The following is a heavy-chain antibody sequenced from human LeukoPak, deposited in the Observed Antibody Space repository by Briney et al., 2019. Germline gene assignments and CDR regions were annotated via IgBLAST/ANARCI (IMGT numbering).Heavy chain of an antibody. CDR3: ARSIPGSTWYYFDY. CDR1: GFTVSSNY. V-gene: IGHV3-66*01. J-gene: IGHJ4*02. Sequence: GGSLRLSCAASGFTVSSNYMSWVRPAPGKGLEWVSVIYSGGSTYSADSVQGRFTISRDTSKNTLYLQMNSLRAEDTAVYYCARSIPGSTWYYFDYWGQGTLVAVSS. D-gene: IGHD6-13*01. CDR2: IYSGGST.